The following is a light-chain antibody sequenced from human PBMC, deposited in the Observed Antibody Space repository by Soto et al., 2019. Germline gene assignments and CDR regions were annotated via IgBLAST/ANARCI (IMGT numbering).Light chain of an antibody. Sequence: DIPMTQSPPALSASEGDRVTITCRASQGIRNDLVWYQQKPGKAPKRLIYAASSLQSGVPSRFSGSGSGTEFTLTISSLQPEDFATYFCLQHNSYIGTWTFGQGTKVDIK. CDR3: LQHNSYIGTWT. J-gene: IGKJ1*01. CDR1: QGIRND. CDR2: AAS. V-gene: IGKV1-17*01.